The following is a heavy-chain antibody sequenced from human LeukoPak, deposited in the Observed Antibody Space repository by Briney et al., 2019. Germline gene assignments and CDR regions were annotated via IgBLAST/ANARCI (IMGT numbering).Heavy chain of an antibody. D-gene: IGHD3-22*01. CDR1: GFTFSSYA. Sequence: GGSLRLSCAASGFTFSSYAMSWVRQAPGKGLESVSAISGSGGSTYYADSVKGRFTISRDNSKNTLYLQMNSLRAEDTAVYYCAKRKLYYYDSSAFDIWGQGTMVTVSS. V-gene: IGHV3-23*01. CDR2: ISGSGGST. CDR3: AKRKLYYYDSSAFDI. J-gene: IGHJ3*02.